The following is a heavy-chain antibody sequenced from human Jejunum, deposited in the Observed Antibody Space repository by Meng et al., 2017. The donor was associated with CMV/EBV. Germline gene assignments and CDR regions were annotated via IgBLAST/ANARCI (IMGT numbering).Heavy chain of an antibody. CDR1: GYTFTDYS. D-gene: IGHD4-11*01. CDR2: ISTYNGHA. Sequence: QVHPVQSGTEVKKPGASGKLSCKTSGYTFTDYSLNWVRQAPGQGLEWMGWISTYNGHANYAQKFQGRVTMTTDTSSSTTYMELRSPKSDDTAICYCARDLDDYSNFMNYWGQGTLVTVSS. CDR3: ARDLDDYSNFMNY. J-gene: IGHJ4*02. V-gene: IGHV1-18*01.